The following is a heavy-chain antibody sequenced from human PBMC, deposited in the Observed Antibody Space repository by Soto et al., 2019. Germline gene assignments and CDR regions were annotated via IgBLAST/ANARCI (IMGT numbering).Heavy chain of an antibody. J-gene: IGHJ4*02. Sequence: SETLSLTCTVSGGSVSSGSYYWSWIRQPPGKGLEWIGYIYYSGSTNYNPSLKSRVTISVDTSKNQFSLKLSSVTAADTAVYYSARDRDGYNYWPLDYWGQGTLVTVSS. CDR3: ARDRDGYNYWPLDY. CDR2: IYYSGST. CDR1: GGSVSSGSYY. V-gene: IGHV4-61*01. D-gene: IGHD5-12*01.